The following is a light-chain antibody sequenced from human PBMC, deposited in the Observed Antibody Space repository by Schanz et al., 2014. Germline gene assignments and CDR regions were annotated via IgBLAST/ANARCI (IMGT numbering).Light chain of an antibody. J-gene: IGKJ4*01. Sequence: DIQMTQSPSTLSASVGDRVTIACRASQSISSWLAWYQQKPGKAPKLLIYDASSLQSGVPSRFSGSGSGTDFTLTISSLQPEDFATYYCQQANSFLALTFGGGTKVEIK. CDR1: QSISSW. CDR3: QQANSFLALT. V-gene: IGKV1-5*01. CDR2: DAS.